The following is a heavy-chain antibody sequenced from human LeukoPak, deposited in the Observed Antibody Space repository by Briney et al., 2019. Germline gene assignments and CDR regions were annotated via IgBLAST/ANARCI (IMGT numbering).Heavy chain of an antibody. Sequence: GESLNISCQGSGYSFTGYWIGWVRRMPGKGLEWMGIIYPGDSDTRYRPSFQGQVTISADKSISTAYLQWSSLKASDTAMYYCARGSYYDCWSGYYPDAFDIWGQGTMVTVSS. CDR3: ARGSYYDCWSGYYPDAFDI. J-gene: IGHJ3*02. D-gene: IGHD3-3*01. CDR2: IYPGDSDT. CDR1: GYSFTGYW. V-gene: IGHV5-51*01.